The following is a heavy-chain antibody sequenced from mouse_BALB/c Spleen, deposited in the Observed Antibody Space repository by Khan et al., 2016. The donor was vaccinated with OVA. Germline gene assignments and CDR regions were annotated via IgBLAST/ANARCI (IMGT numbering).Heavy chain of an antibody. CDR3: TRSFDSYYFDY. V-gene: IGHV1-5*01. Sequence: EVQLQQSGTVLARPGASVKMSCKASGYSFTSYWMHWVQQRPGQGLEWIGAIYPGNSDTRYNQKFKGKAKLTAVTSASTAYMELSSLTNEDSAVYYCTRSFDSYYFDYWGQGTTLTVSS. CDR1: GYSFTSYW. J-gene: IGHJ2*01. D-gene: IGHD2-4*01. CDR2: IYPGNSDT.